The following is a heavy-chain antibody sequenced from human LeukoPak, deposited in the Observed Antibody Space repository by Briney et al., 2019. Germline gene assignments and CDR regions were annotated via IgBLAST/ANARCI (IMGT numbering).Heavy chain of an antibody. D-gene: IGHD3-10*01. J-gene: IGHJ3*02. V-gene: IGHV1-46*01. CDR2: INPSGGST. CDR3: ARDYHGSGSPDDAFDI. Sequence: ASVKVSCKASGYTFTGYYIHWVRQAPGQGLEWMGIINPSGGSTSYAQKFQGRVTMTRDTSTSTVSMELSSLISEDTAVYYCARDYHGSGSPDDAFDIWGQGTVVTVSS. CDR1: GYTFTGYY.